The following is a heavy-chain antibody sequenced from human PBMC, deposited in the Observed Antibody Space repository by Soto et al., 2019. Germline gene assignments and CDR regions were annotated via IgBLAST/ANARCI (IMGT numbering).Heavy chain of an antibody. Sequence: QVQLVESGGGLVKPGGSLRLSCVASGFTFSDYYMTWIRQAPGKGLEWVSHISNSGSTRYYTDSVEGRFTVSRDNAKKSLYLQMNSLRAEDTAVYYCARDVNYDSGAGRCEDKGYFDYWGQGTLVTVSS. CDR1: GFTFSDYY. CDR2: ISNSGSTR. V-gene: IGHV3-11*01. D-gene: IGHD3-10*01. CDR3: ARDVNYDSGAGRCEDKGYFDY. J-gene: IGHJ4*02.